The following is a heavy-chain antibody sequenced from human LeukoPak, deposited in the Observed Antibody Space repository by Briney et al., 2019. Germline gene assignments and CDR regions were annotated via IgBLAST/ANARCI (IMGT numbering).Heavy chain of an antibody. Sequence: GGSLRLSCAASGFTFSDYAMSWVRQAPGKGLEWVSAIVGSGADTYSADSVKGRFTISRDNSKNTLYLQMNSLRAEDTAVYYCAKERLYSSSWYEDYWGQGTLVTVSS. J-gene: IGHJ4*02. CDR2: IVGSGADT. V-gene: IGHV3-23*01. CDR3: AKERLYSSSWYEDY. CDR1: GFTFSDYA. D-gene: IGHD6-13*01.